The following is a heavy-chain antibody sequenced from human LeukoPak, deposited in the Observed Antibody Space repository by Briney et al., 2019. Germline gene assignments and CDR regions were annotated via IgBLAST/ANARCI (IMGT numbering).Heavy chain of an antibody. Sequence: GRSLRLSCAASGFTFSSYGMHWVRQAPGKGLEWVAVISYDGSNKYYADSVKGRFTISRDNPKNTLYLQMNSLRAEDTAVYYCAKILDGYNEDYWGQGTLVTVSS. CDR2: ISYDGSNK. CDR1: GFTFSSYG. J-gene: IGHJ4*02. D-gene: IGHD5-24*01. CDR3: AKILDGYNEDY. V-gene: IGHV3-30*18.